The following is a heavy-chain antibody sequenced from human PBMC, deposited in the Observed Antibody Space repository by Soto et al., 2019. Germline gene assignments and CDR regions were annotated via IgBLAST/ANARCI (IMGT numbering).Heavy chain of an antibody. CDR3: TKGRRAGGNYGFYADF. CDR2: SSATGAGT. Sequence: EVQLLESGGGLVQPGGSLRLSCAASGFTFSSYGMTWVRQAPGKGLEWVSFSSATGAGTYYADSVKGLFTISRDNSNNALYLQMTLLRADATAVYYCTKGRRAGGNYGFYADFWGRGAVVIVSS. D-gene: IGHD1-7*01. V-gene: IGHV3-23*01. J-gene: IGHJ4*02. CDR1: GFTFSSYG.